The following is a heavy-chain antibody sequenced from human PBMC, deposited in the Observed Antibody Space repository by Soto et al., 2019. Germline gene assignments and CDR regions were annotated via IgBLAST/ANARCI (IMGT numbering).Heavy chain of an antibody. Sequence: ASVKVSFKASGYTFTSYGISWVRQAPGQGLEWMGWISAYNGNTNYAQKLQGRVTMTTDTSTSTAYMELRSLRSDDTAVYYCARVPVLYYYDSSGYSWFDPWGQGTLVTVS. D-gene: IGHD3-22*01. CDR2: ISAYNGNT. CDR3: ARVPVLYYYDSSGYSWFDP. CDR1: GYTFTSYG. J-gene: IGHJ5*02. V-gene: IGHV1-18*01.